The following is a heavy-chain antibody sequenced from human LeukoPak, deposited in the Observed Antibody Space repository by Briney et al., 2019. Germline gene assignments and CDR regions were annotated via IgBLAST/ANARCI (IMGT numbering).Heavy chain of an antibody. D-gene: IGHD1-14*01. CDR3: ARLTGGGVY. CDR1: GFTFSSGY. CDR2: ISSDGNNT. V-gene: IGHV3-74*01. J-gene: IGHJ4*02. Sequence: GGSLRLSCAVSGFTFSSGYMHWVRQPPGKGPVWVSRISSDGNNTIYADSVKARFTISRDDARNALYLQMNSLRDADTAVYYCARLTGGGVYWGQGTLVTVSS.